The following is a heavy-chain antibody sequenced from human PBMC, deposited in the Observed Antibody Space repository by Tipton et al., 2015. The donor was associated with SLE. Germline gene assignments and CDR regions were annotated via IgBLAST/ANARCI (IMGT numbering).Heavy chain of an antibody. CDR1: GGSISSYY. V-gene: IGHV4-59*12. J-gene: IGHJ4*02. D-gene: IGHD7-27*01. Sequence: TLSLTCNVSGGSISSYYWSWIRQPPGKGLEWIGYIYYSGSTNYNPSLKSRVTISVDTSKNQFSLKLSSVTAADTAVYYCARDPNGGYGSFDYWGLGALVTVSS. CDR3: ARDPNGGYGSFDY. CDR2: IYYSGST.